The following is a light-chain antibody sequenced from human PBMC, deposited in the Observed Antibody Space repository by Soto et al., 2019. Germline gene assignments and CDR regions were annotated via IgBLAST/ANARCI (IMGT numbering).Light chain of an antibody. J-gene: IGKJ2*01. CDR2: GAS. Sequence: EIVLTQSPGTLSLSPGERATLSCRASQSVSSTYLIWYQQKPGQAPRLLIYGASSRATGVPDRFSGGGSGTDFTLTISRLEPEDVAVYYCQQYYSTPYTFGQGTKLEIK. CDR1: QSVSSTY. V-gene: IGKV3-20*01. CDR3: QQYYSTPYT.